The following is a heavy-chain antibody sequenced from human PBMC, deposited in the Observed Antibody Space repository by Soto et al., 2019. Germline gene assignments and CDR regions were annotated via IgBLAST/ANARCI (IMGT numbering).Heavy chain of an antibody. V-gene: IGHV1-3*01. J-gene: IGHJ6*02. Sequence: VASVKVSCKASGYTFTSYAMHWVRQAPGQRLEWMGWINAGNGNTKYSQKFQGRVTITRDTSASTAYMELSSLRSEDTAVYYCARGGAFFGVVIHKDYHYYGMDVWGQGTTVTVSS. CDR2: INAGNGNT. CDR1: GYTFTSYA. CDR3: ARGGAFFGVVIHKDYHYYGMDV. D-gene: IGHD3-3*01.